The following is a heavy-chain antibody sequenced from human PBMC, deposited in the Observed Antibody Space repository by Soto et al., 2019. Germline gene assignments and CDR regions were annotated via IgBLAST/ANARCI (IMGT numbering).Heavy chain of an antibody. CDR3: ARDRQNNYDFWSGTRRYYYYGMDV. D-gene: IGHD3-3*01. J-gene: IGHJ6*02. CDR1: GFTFSRYS. V-gene: IGHV3-48*02. Sequence: GGSLRLSCAASGFTFSRYSMNWVRQAPGKGLEWVSYISSSSSTIYYADSVKGRFTISRDNAKNSLYLQMNSLRDEDTAVYYCARDRQNNYDFWSGTRRYYYYGMDVWGQGTTVTVSS. CDR2: ISSSSSTI.